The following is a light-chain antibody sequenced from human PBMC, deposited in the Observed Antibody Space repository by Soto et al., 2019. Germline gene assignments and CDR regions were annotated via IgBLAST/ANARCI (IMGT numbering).Light chain of an antibody. J-gene: IGLJ1*01. Sequence: QSVLTQPASVSGSPGQSITISCTGTSSDVGGYDYVSWYQQHPGKAPKLLIYDVSNRPSGVSTRFSGSKSGNTASLTISGLQAEDEGDYYCTSYTARRLYVFGSGTKDIVL. CDR3: TSYTARRLYV. CDR1: SSDVGGYDY. CDR2: DVS. V-gene: IGLV2-14*03.